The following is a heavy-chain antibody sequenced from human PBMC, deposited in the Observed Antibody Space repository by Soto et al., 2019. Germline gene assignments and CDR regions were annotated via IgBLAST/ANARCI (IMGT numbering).Heavy chain of an antibody. D-gene: IGHD3-22*01. J-gene: IGHJ6*02. Sequence: QLQLVQSGDEVKKPGSSVKVSCKASGGTFSSYAISWVRQAPGQGLEWMGGIIPIFGTANYAQKYQGRVTITADSSTDTAYMELRSLRSEDTAVYYCARDLKRYYDSSGYGYYYYGMDVWGQGTTVTVSS. CDR3: ARDLKRYYDSSGYGYYYYGMDV. CDR2: IIPIFGTA. V-gene: IGHV1-69*01. CDR1: GGTFSSYA.